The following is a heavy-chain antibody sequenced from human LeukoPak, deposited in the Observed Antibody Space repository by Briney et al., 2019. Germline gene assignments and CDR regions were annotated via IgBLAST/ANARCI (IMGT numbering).Heavy chain of an antibody. CDR3: ARVPLLNCGGDCYDGDY. D-gene: IGHD2-21*02. J-gene: IGHJ4*02. V-gene: IGHV1-46*01. CDR1: GYTFTSYY. CDR2: INPSGGST. Sequence: GASVKVSCKASGYTFTSYYMHWVRQAPGQGLEWMRIINPSGGSTSYAQKFQGRVTMTRDTSTSTVYMELSSLRSEDTAVYYCARVPLLNCGGDCYDGDYWGQGTLVTVSS.